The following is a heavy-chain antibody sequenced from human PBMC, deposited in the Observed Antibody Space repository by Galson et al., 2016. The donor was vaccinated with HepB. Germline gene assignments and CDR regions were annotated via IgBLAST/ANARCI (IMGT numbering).Heavy chain of an antibody. J-gene: IGHJ6*02. D-gene: IGHD3-3*01. V-gene: IGHV3-23*01. Sequence: SLRLSCAASGFTFSSCAMSWVRQAPGKGLEWVSAISGSGGSTYYADSVKGRFTISRDNSKNTLYLQMNSLRAEDTAVYYCAKDLGFLEWLFFDSYYYYGMGVWGQGTTVTVSS. CDR2: ISGSGGST. CDR3: AKDLGFLEWLFFDSYYYYGMGV. CDR1: GFTFSSCA.